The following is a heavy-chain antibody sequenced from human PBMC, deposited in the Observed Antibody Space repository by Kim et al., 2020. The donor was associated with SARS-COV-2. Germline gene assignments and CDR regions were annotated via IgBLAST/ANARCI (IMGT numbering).Heavy chain of an antibody. CDR3: AKGRIVGATGYLDAFDI. Sequence: GGSLRLSCAASGFTFSSYGMHWVRQAPGKGLEWVAVISYDGSNKYYADSVKGRFTISRDNSKNTLYLQMNSLRAEDTAVYYCAKGRIVGATGYLDAFDI. CDR1: GFTFSSYG. CDR2: ISYDGSNK. D-gene: IGHD1-26*01. V-gene: IGHV3-30*18. J-gene: IGHJ3*02.